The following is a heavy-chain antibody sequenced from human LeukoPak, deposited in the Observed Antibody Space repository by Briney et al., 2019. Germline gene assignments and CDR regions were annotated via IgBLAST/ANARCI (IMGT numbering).Heavy chain of an antibody. CDR1: GYTFTSYY. CDR3: ARDMTGYFDY. J-gene: IGHJ4*02. V-gene: IGHV1-46*01. Sequence: ASVQVSCKASGYTFTSYYMHWVRQAPGQGLEWMGIINTSSGSTSYEQKFKGRVTMTTDTSTSTAYMELRSLRSDDTAVYYCARDMTGYFDYWGQGTLVTVSS. CDR2: INTSSGST.